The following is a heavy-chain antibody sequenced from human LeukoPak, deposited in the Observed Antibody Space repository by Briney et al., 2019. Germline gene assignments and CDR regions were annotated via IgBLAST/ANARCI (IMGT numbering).Heavy chain of an antibody. CDR3: ARSLWVSQLVLWFDP. CDR2: IYPGDSDT. V-gene: IGHV5-51*01. J-gene: IGHJ5*02. CDR1: GYSFTSYW. Sequence: HGESLKISCKGSGYSFTSYWIGWVRQVPGKGLEWMGIIYPGDSDTRYSPPFQGQVTISADKSISTAYLQWSSLKASDTAMYYCARSLWVSQLVLWFDPWGQGTLVTVSS. D-gene: IGHD6-13*01.